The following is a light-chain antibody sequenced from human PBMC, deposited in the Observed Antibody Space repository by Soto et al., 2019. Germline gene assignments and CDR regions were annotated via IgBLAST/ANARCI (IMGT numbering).Light chain of an antibody. V-gene: IGLV4-69*01. Sequence: QPVLTQSPSASASLGASVKLTCTLSSGHSSYAIAWHQQQPEKGPRYLMKLNSDGSHSKGDGIPDRFSGSSSGAERYLTISSFQSEDEADYYCQTWGTGIGVFGGGTKLTVL. J-gene: IGLJ3*02. CDR2: LNSDGSH. CDR3: QTWGTGIGV. CDR1: SGHSSYA.